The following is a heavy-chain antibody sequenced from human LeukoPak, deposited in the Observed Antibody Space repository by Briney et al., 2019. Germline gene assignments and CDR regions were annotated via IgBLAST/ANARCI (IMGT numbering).Heavy chain of an antibody. CDR1: GCTFSSYA. V-gene: IGHV1-69*13. J-gene: IGHJ4*02. CDR3: ARGIGSGCEQDVFDY. CDR2: ISPIFGTA. Sequence: ASVKVSCKASGCTFSSYAISWVRQAPGQGLEWMGGISPIFGTANYAQKFQGRVTITADESTSTAYMELSSLRSEDTAVYYYARGIGSGCEQDVFDYWGQGTLVTVSS. D-gene: IGHD5-12*01.